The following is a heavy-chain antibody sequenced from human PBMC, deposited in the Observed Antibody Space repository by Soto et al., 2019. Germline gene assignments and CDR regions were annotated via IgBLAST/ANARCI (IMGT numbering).Heavy chain of an antibody. CDR3: ARDYDSSGYPRYYFDY. V-gene: IGHV3-33*01. CDR2: IWYDGSNK. Sequence: QVQRVESGGGVVQPGRSLRLSCAASGFPFSSYGMHWVRQAPGQGLEWVAVIWYDGSNKDYADSVKGRFTISRDNSKNTLDLQMNSLRAEDTAVYYCARDYDSSGYPRYYFDYWGQGTLVTVSS. J-gene: IGHJ4*02. D-gene: IGHD3-22*01. CDR1: GFPFSSYG.